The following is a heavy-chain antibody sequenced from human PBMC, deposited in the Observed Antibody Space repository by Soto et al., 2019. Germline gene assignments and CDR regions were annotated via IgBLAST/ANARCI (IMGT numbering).Heavy chain of an antibody. CDR1: GGSLSSYY. J-gene: IGHJ4*02. CDR3: AREGYNFGPFDY. CDR2: LSYSGTT. Sequence: PSETLSLTCTVAGGSLSSYYWSWIRRPPGMGLEWIASLSYSGTTNYNSSLKSRVTISIDTSKNQFSLKFNSVTAADTAVYYCAREGYNFGPFDYWGQGALVT. V-gene: IGHV4-59*01. D-gene: IGHD5-18*01.